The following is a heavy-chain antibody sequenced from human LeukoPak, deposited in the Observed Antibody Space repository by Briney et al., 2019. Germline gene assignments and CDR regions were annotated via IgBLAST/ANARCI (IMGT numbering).Heavy chain of an antibody. J-gene: IGHJ4*02. CDR1: GGSISSGDYY. V-gene: IGHV4-30-4*01. CDR3: ARVPLLSGTDY. CDR2: IYYSGST. D-gene: IGHD1-14*01. Sequence: SQTLSLTRTVSGGSISSGDYYWSWIRQPPGTGLEWIGYIYYSGSTYYNPSLKSRVTISVDTSKNQFSLKLSSVTAADTAVYYCARVPLLSGTDYWGQGTLVTVSS.